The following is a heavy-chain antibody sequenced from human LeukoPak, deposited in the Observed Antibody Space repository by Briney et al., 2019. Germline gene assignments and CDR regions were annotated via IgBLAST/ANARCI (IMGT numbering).Heavy chain of an antibody. CDR1: GYTFTSYD. Sequence: GASVKVSCKASGYTFTSYDINWVRQATGQGLEWMGWMNPNSGNTGYAQKFQGRVTMTRNTSISTAYMELSSLRSEDTAVYYCARALRWCSGGSCYRYYFDYWGQGTLVTASS. V-gene: IGHV1-8*01. CDR2: MNPNSGNT. D-gene: IGHD2-15*01. CDR3: ARALRWCSGGSCYRYYFDY. J-gene: IGHJ4*02.